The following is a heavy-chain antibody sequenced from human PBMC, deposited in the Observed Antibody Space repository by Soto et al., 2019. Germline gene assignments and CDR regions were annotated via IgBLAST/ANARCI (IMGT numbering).Heavy chain of an antibody. D-gene: IGHD2-21*02. V-gene: IGHV2-5*02. Sequence: QITLKESGPTLVKPTQTLTLTCTFSGFSLNTGGLGVGWIRQPPGKALEWLALIYWDGDKRYSPSLKRRLSISTDTSTTQVVLTMTTMDPVHTATYYCAPSRCGGDCLRSYSSHYYYGMDVWGQGTTVTVSS. CDR2: IYWDGDK. CDR3: APSRCGGDCLRSYSSHYYYGMDV. CDR1: GFSLNTGGLG. J-gene: IGHJ6*02.